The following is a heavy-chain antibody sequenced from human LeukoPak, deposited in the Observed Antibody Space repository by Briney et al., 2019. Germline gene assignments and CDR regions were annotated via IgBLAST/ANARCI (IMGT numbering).Heavy chain of an antibody. D-gene: IGHD2-15*01. CDR3: ARDRPWACSGGSCHGDWFDP. CDR2: IYYSGST. V-gene: IGHV4-59*01. J-gene: IGHJ5*02. Sequence: SETLSHTCTVSGGSISSYYWSWIRQPPGKGLEWIGYIYYSGSTNYNPSLKSRVTISVDTSKNQFSLKLSSVTAADTAVYYCARDRPWACSGGSCHGDWFDPWGQGTLVTVSS. CDR1: GGSISSYY.